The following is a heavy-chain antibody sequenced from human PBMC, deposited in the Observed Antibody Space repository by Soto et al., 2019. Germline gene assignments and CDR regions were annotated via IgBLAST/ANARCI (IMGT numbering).Heavy chain of an antibody. CDR1: GYPLSTYY. V-gene: IGHV1-46*01. D-gene: IGHD6-6*01. J-gene: IGHJ5*02. Sequence: ASVKFSCKASGYPLSTYYMHWVRQAPGQGLEWMGMINPSGGSTSYAQKFQGRVTMTSDTSTSTVYMELSSLRSEDTALYYCATLSTSQGLDPWGQGTLVTVSS. CDR3: ATLSTSQGLDP. CDR2: INPSGGST.